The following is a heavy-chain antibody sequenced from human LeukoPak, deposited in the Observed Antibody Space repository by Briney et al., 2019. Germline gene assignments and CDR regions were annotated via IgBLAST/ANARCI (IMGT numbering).Heavy chain of an antibody. CDR3: ARLPHCSTTTCYAGGYYFEY. CDR2: INHSGST. CDR1: GGSFSGYY. D-gene: IGHD2-2*01. J-gene: IGHJ4*02. V-gene: IGHV4-34*01. Sequence: PSETLSLTCAVYGGSFSGYYWSWIRQPPGKGLEWIGEINHSGSTNYNPSLKSRVTISVDTSKNQFSLKLSSVTAADTAVYYCARLPHCSTTTCYAGGYYFEYWGQGTLVIVSS.